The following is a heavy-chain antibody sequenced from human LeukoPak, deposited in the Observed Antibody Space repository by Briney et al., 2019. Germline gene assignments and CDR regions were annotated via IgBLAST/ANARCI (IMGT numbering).Heavy chain of an antibody. V-gene: IGHV3-30*03. Sequence: GRSLRLSCAASGFTFSFYGMHWVRQARDKGLEWLTVISYDGSKKYYADSVKGRFTISRDNSKNTLYLQMNSLRAEDTAVYYCARVSGYSYAWDHWGQGTLVTVSS. CDR1: GFTFSFYG. CDR2: ISYDGSKK. D-gene: IGHD5-18*01. J-gene: IGHJ4*02. CDR3: ARVSGYSYAWDH.